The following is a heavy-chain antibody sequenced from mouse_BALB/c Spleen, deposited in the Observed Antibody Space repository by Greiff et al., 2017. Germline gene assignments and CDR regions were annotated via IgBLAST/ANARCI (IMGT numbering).Heavy chain of an antibody. Sequence: QVQLKQSGAELVRPGSSVKISCKASGYAFSSYWMNWVKQRPGQGLEWIGQIYPGDGDTNYNGKFKGKATLTADKSSSTAYMQLSSLTSEDSAVYFCARSGGTGYFDYWGQGTTLTVYS. CDR3: ARSGGTGYFDY. V-gene: IGHV1-80*01. CDR1: GYAFSSYW. D-gene: IGHD4-1*01. CDR2: IYPGDGDT. J-gene: IGHJ2*01.